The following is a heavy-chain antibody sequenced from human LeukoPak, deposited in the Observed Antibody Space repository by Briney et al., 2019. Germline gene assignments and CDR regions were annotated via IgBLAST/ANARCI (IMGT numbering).Heavy chain of an antibody. CDR3: ARGSGYYYYYMDV. CDR1: GYTFTSYG. J-gene: IGHJ6*03. V-gene: IGHV1-8*03. CDR2: MNPNSGNT. Sequence: GASVKVSCKASGYTFTSYGISWVRQAPGQGLELMGWMNPNSGNTGYAQKFQGRVTITRNTSISTAYMELSSLRSEDTAVYYCARGSGYYYYYMDVWGKGTTVTVSS. D-gene: IGHD3-10*01.